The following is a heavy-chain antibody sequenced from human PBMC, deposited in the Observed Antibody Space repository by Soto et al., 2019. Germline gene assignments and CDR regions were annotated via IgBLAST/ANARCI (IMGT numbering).Heavy chain of an antibody. CDR3: ARTSYDSSGTAADP. CDR1: DGSIGGGGYC. D-gene: IGHD3-22*01. Sequence: PLCLRYAVADGSIGGGGYCWSLIRQPPGKGLEWIGYIYHSGSTYYNPSLKSRVTISVDRSKNQFSLKLSSVTAADTAVYYCARTSYDSSGTAADPWGQGTLVTVSS. CDR2: IYHSGST. J-gene: IGHJ5*02. V-gene: IGHV4-30-2*01.